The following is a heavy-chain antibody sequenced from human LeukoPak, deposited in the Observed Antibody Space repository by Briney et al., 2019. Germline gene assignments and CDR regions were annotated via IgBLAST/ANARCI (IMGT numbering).Heavy chain of an antibody. CDR2: INPNSGGT. V-gene: IGHV1-2*02. J-gene: IGHJ4*02. Sequence: ASVKVSYKASGYTFTGYYMHWVRQAPGQGLEWMGWINPNSGGTNYAQKFQGRVTMTRDTSISTAYMELSRLRSDDTAVYYCARGDYYDSSGYYSYFDYWGQGTLVTVSS. D-gene: IGHD3-22*01. CDR1: GYTFTGYY. CDR3: ARGDYYDSSGYYSYFDY.